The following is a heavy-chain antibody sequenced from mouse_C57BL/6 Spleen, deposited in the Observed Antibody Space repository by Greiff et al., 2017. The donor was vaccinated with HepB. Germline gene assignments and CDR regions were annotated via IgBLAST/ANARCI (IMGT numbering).Heavy chain of an antibody. CDR3: AREYYGSTHGYFDV. D-gene: IGHD1-1*01. CDR2: ISYSGST. CDR1: GYSITSGYD. Sequence: EVQLVESGPGMVKPSQSLSLTCTVTGYSITSGYDWHWIRHFPGNKLEWMGYISYSGSTNYNPSLKSRISITHDTSKNHFFLKLNSVTTEDTATYYCAREYYGSTHGYFDVWGTGTTVTVSS. J-gene: IGHJ1*03. V-gene: IGHV3-1*01.